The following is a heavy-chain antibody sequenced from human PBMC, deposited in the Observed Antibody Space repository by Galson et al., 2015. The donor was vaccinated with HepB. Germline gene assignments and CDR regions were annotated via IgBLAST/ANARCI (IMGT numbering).Heavy chain of an antibody. D-gene: IGHD6-19*01. J-gene: IGHJ4*02. Sequence: ETLSLTCTVSGGSISSYYWSWIRQPPGKGLEWIGYIYYSGSTNYNPSLKSRVTISVDTSKNQFSLKLSSVTAADTAVYYCARHGGGGTSWYSSGWWEIDYWGQGTLVTVSS. CDR1: GGSISSYY. CDR2: IYYSGST. V-gene: IGHV4-59*08. CDR3: ARHGGGGTSWYSSGWWEIDY.